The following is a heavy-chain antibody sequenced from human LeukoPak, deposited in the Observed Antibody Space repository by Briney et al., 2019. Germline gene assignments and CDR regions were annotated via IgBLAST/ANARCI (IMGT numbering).Heavy chain of an antibody. CDR2: ITWKREVI. J-gene: IGHJ5*02. CDR1: GFTFSSYG. CDR3: VRWPEGP. D-gene: IGHD2-15*01. V-gene: IGHV3-20*04. Sequence: GGSLRLSCAASGFTFSSYGMSWVRQAPGKGLEWVSGITWKREVIGYVDSVKGRFSISRDSAKKSLYLEMNNLRVEGTGIYYCVRWPEGPWGQGIRVTVSS.